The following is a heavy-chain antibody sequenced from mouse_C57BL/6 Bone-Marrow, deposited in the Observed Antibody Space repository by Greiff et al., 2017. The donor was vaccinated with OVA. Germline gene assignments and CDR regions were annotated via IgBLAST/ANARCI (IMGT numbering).Heavy chain of an antibody. J-gene: IGHJ1*03. CDR2: IDPEDGET. V-gene: IGHV14-2*01. Sequence: EVMLVESGAELVKPGASVKLSCTASGFNIKDYYMHWVKQRTEQGLEWIGRIDPEDGETKYAPKFQGKATITADTSSNTAYLQLSSLTSEDTAVYYCASPITTVPYWYFDVWGTGTTVTVSS. CDR1: GFNIKDYY. D-gene: IGHD1-1*01. CDR3: ASPITTVPYWYFDV.